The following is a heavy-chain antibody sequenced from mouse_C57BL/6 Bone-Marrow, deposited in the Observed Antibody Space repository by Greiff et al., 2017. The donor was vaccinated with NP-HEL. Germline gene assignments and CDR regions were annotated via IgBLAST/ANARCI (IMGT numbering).Heavy chain of an antibody. CDR1: GFTFSSYA. V-gene: IGHV5S21*01. CDR2: ISSGGDYI. Sequence: EVKLVESGEGLVKPGGSLKLSCAASGFTFSSYAMSWVRQTPEKRLEWVAYISSGGDYIYYADTVKGRFTISRDHARNTLYLQMSSLKSEDTTMYYCTRLDYDGYYYAMDYWGQGTSVTVSS. CDR3: TRLDYDGYYYAMDY. J-gene: IGHJ4*01. D-gene: IGHD2-4*01.